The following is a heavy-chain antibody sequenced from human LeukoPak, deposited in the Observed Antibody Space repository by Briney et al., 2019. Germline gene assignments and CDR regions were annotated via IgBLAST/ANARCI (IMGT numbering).Heavy chain of an antibody. J-gene: IGHJ4*02. CDR1: GGSISSSSYY. CDR3: ASGGSCSALCLGNY. Sequence: PSETLSLTCTVSGGSISSSSYYWGWIRQPPGKGLEWIGSIYYSGSTYYNPSLKSRVTISVDTSKNQFSLKLSSMTAADTAVYYCASGGSCSALCLGNYWGQGTLVTVSS. D-gene: IGHD2-15*01. CDR2: IYYSGST. V-gene: IGHV4-39*01.